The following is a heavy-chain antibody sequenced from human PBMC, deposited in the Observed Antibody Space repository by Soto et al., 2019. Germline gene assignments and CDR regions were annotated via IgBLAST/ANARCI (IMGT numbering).Heavy chain of an antibody. Sequence: NPSETLSLTCAVYGGSFSGYYWSWIRQPPGKGLEWIGEINHSGSTNYNPSLKSRVTISVDTSKNQFSLKLSSVTAADTAVYYCARWGYRGGYYYYGMDVWGQGTTVTVSS. J-gene: IGHJ6*02. CDR2: INHSGST. D-gene: IGHD5-18*01. CDR3: ARWGYRGGYYYYGMDV. V-gene: IGHV4-34*01. CDR1: GGSFSGYY.